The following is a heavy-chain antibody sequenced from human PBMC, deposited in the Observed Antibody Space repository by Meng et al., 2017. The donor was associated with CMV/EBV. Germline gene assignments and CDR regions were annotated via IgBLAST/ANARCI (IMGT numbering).Heavy chain of an antibody. Sequence: ETLSLTCTVSGGSISSSSYYWGWIRQPPGKGLEWIGSIYYSGSTYYNPSLKSRVTISVDTSKNQFSLKLSSVTAADTAVYYCARDNTIFGVDARGMDVWGQGTTVTVSS. CDR3: ARDNTIFGVDARGMDV. V-gene: IGHV4-39*07. J-gene: IGHJ6*02. D-gene: IGHD3-3*01. CDR1: GGSISSSSYY. CDR2: IYYSGST.